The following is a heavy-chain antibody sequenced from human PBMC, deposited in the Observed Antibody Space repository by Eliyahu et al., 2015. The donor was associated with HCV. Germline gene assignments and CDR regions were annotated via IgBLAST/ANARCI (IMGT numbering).Heavy chain of an antibody. CDR1: GLTLGDYV. CDR2: IXPSSQTT. D-gene: IGHD3-10*01. Sequence: EVQLLESGGGLVQPGGSLRLSCAASGLTLGDYVXTWVRRAPGKGLEWVSSIXPSSQTTRYADPVKGRFTISRDNSKNTLYLELNSLRAEDTAIYYCASGLYFGESRSWGQGTLVTVSS. V-gene: IGHV3-23*01. CDR3: ASGLYFGESRS. J-gene: IGHJ4*02.